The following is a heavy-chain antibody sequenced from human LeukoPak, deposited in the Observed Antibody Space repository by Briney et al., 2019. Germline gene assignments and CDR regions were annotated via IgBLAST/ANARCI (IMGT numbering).Heavy chain of an antibody. V-gene: IGHV3-48*03. CDR1: GFTFSSHE. Sequence: GGSLRLSCVASGFTFSSHEMNWVRQAPGKGLEWILYISSSGSAKYYADSVKGRFTISRDDARDSVDLQMNSLSGEDTAVYFCVRAAHYDSSGFYRPDYWGQGALVTVSS. D-gene: IGHD3-22*01. CDR3: VRAAHYDSSGFYRPDY. J-gene: IGHJ4*02. CDR2: ISSSGSAK.